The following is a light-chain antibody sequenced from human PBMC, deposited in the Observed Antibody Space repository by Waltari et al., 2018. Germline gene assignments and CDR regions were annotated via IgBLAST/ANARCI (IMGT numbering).Light chain of an antibody. CDR1: QSVSYN. CDR3: QQYHEWPYT. Sequence: ETVMIQSPATLSVSPGETVTLSCRASQSVSYNLAWYQQTPGQPPRLLIYAAFSRGNAIPGRFGGSGSGTDFTLTISTLQSEDVGVYYCQQYHEWPYTFGQGTKLEI. J-gene: IGKJ2*01. V-gene: IGKV3-15*01. CDR2: AAF.